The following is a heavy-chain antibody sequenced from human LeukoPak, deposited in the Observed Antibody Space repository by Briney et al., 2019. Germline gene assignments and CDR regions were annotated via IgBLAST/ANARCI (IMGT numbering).Heavy chain of an antibody. J-gene: IGHJ4*02. D-gene: IGHD4/OR15-4a*01. CDR2: FDPEDGET. Sequence: ASVKVSCKASGYTFTSYDINWVRQAPGKGLEWMGGFDPEDGETIYAQKFQGRVTMTEDTSTDTAYMELSSLRSEDTAVYYCASLVVTTTQTDYWGQGTLVTVSS. V-gene: IGHV1-24*01. CDR1: GYTFTSYD. CDR3: ASLVVTTTQTDY.